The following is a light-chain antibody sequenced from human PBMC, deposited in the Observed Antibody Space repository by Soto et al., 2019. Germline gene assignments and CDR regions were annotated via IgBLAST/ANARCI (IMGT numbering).Light chain of an antibody. CDR3: TSFAPGRIYV. J-gene: IGLJ1*01. V-gene: IGLV2-8*01. CDR1: SSNIGGYEY. Sequence: QSALTQPPSASGSPGQSVTISCTGSSSNIGGYEYVSWYQQHPGKAPKLVIYEVTKRPSGVPDRFSGSKSANTASLTVSGLQAEDEGDYYCTSFAPGRIYVFGSGTKLTVL. CDR2: EVT.